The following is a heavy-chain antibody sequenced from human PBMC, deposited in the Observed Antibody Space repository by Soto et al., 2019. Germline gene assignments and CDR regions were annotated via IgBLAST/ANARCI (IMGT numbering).Heavy chain of an antibody. CDR1: GGSISSYY. V-gene: IGHV4-59*01. J-gene: IGHJ4*02. CDR2: IYYSGST. D-gene: IGHD6-13*01. CDR3: ARKASSSWYAYYFDY. Sequence: SETLSLTCTVSGGSISSYYWSWIRQPPGKGLEWIGYIYYSGSTNYNPSLKTRVTISVDPSKNQFSLKLSSVTAADTAVYYCARKASSSWYAYYFDYWGQGTLVTVSS.